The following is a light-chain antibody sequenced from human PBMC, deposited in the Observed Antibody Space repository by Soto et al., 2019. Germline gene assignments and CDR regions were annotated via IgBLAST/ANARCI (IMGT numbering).Light chain of an antibody. J-gene: IGKJ5*01. CDR1: ESVSGN. CDR3: QQYSQWPT. V-gene: IGKV3-15*01. CDR2: DTA. Sequence: EIVMTQSPVTLSVSPGERATLSCRASESVSGNLAWYQQKPGQAPGLLIYDTASRATAIPARFSGSGSGTEFTLTISSLQSEDFAVYYCQQYSQWPTFGQGTRLEIK.